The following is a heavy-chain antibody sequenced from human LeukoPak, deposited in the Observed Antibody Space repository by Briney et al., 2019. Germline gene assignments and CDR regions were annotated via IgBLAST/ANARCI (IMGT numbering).Heavy chain of an antibody. Sequence: ASVKVSCKASGYTSTGYYMHWVRQAPGQGLEWMGWINPNSGGTNYAQKFQGRVTMTRDTSISTAYMELSRLRSDDTAVYYCARAPRLYDILTGYPYLDYWGQGTLVTVSS. CDR1: GYTSTGYY. CDR3: ARAPRLYDILTGYPYLDY. V-gene: IGHV1-2*02. CDR2: INPNSGGT. J-gene: IGHJ4*02. D-gene: IGHD3-9*01.